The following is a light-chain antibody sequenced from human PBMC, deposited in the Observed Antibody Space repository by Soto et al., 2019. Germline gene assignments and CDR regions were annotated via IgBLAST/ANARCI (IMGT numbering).Light chain of an antibody. CDR2: DAS. V-gene: IGKV3-15*01. J-gene: IGKJ4*01. CDR1: QSVSSK. CDR3: QQYSDLSPFT. Sequence: MTPSPATWCVSPGGNANISCRASQSVSSKLAWYQQKPGQPPRLLIFDASIRARGVPDRFSGSGSGTEFILTISRLQTEDFAIYYCQQYSDLSPFTLGEGTKVDIK.